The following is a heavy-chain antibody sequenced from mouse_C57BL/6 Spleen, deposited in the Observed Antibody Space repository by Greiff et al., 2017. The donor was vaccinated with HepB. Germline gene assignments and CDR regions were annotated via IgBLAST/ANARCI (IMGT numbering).Heavy chain of an antibody. Sequence: EVKLMESGGGLVKPGGSLKLSCAASGFTFSSYAMSWVRQTPEKRLEWVATISDGGSYTYYPDNVKGRFTISRDNAKNNLYLQMSHLKSEDTAMYYCARENDYDEGAMDYWGQGTSVTVSS. J-gene: IGHJ4*01. D-gene: IGHD2-4*01. V-gene: IGHV5-4*01. CDR2: ISDGGSYT. CDR1: GFTFSSYA. CDR3: ARENDYDEGAMDY.